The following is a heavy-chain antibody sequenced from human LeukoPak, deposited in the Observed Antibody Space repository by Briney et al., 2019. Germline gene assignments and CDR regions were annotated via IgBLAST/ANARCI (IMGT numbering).Heavy chain of an antibody. CDR1: GFTFGSYA. CDR3: AREWSGYYSSLGY. Sequence: GGSLRLSCAASGFTFGSYAMHWVRQAPGKGLEWVAVISYDGSNKYYADSVKGRFTISRDNSKNTLYLQMNSLRAEDTAVYYCAREWSGYYSSLGYWGQGTLVTVSS. J-gene: IGHJ4*02. D-gene: IGHD3-3*01. V-gene: IGHV3-30-3*01. CDR2: ISYDGSNK.